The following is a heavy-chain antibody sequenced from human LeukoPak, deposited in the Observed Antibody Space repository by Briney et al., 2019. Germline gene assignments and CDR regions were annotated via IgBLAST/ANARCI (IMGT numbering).Heavy chain of an antibody. J-gene: IGHJ4*02. CDR3: AKTMDFDWLLYRYYFDY. CDR1: GFTFSSYA. V-gene: IGHV3-23*01. Sequence: GGSLRLSCAASGFTFSSYAMSWVRQAPGKGLEWVSAISGSGGSTYYADSVKGRFTISRDNSKNTLYLQMNSLRAEDTAVYYCAKTMDFDWLLYRYYFDYWGQGTLVTVSS. D-gene: IGHD3-9*01. CDR2: ISGSGGST.